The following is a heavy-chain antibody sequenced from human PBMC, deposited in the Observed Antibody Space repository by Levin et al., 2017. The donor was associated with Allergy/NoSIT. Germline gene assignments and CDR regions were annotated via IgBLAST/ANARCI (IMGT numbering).Heavy chain of an antibody. J-gene: IGHJ5*02. CDR3: ARGKYDNCFDV. D-gene: IGHD2-8*01. CDR1: GGSFSSSY. V-gene: IGHV4-59*01. CDR2: IYYSGTT. Sequence: PSETLSLNCTVAGGSFSSSYWTWIRQSPGKGLEWIGFIYYSGTTNYNPSLKSRVSISIDKSKRQFSLNLSAVTAADTAFYYCARGKYDNCFDVWGPGTLVTVSS.